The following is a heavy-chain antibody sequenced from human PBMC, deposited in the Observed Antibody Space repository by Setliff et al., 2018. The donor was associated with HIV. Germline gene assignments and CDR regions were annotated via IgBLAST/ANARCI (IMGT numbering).Heavy chain of an antibody. CDR2: INPNSGGT. CDR3: ATKPHCTNGVCLDAFDI. V-gene: IGHV1-2*06. J-gene: IGHJ3*02. Sequence: ASVKVSCKASGYTFTSYYMHWVRQAPGQGLEWMGRINPNSGGTNDAQKFQGRVTMTRDTSISTAYMELRRLRSDETAVYYCATKPHCTNGVCLDAFDIWGQGTKVTVSS. D-gene: IGHD2-8*01. CDR1: GYTFTSYY.